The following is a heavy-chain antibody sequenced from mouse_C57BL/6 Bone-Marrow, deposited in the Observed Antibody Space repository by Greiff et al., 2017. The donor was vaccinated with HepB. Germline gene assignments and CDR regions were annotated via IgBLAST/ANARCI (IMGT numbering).Heavy chain of an antibody. V-gene: IGHV1-52*01. CDR2: IDPSDSET. D-gene: IGHD1-1*01. CDR3: ASATVVYWYFDV. CDR1: GYTFTSYW. Sequence: QVQLQQPGAELVRPGSSVKLSCKASGYTFTSYWMHWVKQRPIQGLEWIGNIDPSDSETHYNQKFKDKATLTVDKSSSTAYMQRSSLTSEDSAVYYCASATVVYWYFDVWGTGSTVTVSS. J-gene: IGHJ1*03.